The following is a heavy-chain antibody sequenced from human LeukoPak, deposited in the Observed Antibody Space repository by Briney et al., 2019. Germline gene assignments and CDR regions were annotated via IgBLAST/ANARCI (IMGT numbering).Heavy chain of an antibody. V-gene: IGHV4-30-4*01. CDR2: IYYSGST. CDR1: GGSISSGSYY. CDR3: ARVPLAADAFDI. J-gene: IGHJ3*02. D-gene: IGHD6-13*01. Sequence: SETLSLTCTVSGGSISSGSYYWSWIRQPPGKGLEWIGYIYYSGSTYYNPSLKSRVTISVDTSKNQFSLKLSSVTAADTAVYYCARVPLAADAFDIWGQGTMVTVSS.